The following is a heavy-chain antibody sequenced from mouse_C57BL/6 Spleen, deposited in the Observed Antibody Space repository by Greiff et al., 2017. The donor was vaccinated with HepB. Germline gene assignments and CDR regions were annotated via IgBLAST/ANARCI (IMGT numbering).Heavy chain of an antibody. CDR3: ARAPDYYGSIRAMDY. Sequence: EVQLQQSGPELVKPGASVKISCKASGYTFTDYYMNWVKQSHGKSLEWIGDINPNNGGTSYNQKFKGKATLTVDKSSSTAYMELRSLTSEDSAVYYCARAPDYYGSIRAMDYWGQGTSVTVSS. J-gene: IGHJ4*01. D-gene: IGHD1-1*01. V-gene: IGHV1-26*01. CDR1: GYTFTDYY. CDR2: INPNNGGT.